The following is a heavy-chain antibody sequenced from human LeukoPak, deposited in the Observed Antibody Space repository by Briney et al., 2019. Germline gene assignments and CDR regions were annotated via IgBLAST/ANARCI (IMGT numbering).Heavy chain of an antibody. J-gene: IGHJ6*03. CDR2: IYTSGST. V-gene: IGHV4-4*07. CDR3: AREFKDTAMETYYYYYMDV. Sequence: PSETLSLTSTVSGGSISSYYWSWIRQPAGKGLEWIGRIYTSGSTNYNPSLKSRVTMSVDTSKNQFSLKLSSVTAADTAVYYCAREFKDTAMETYYYYYMDVWGKGTTVTISS. CDR1: GGSISSYY. D-gene: IGHD5-18*01.